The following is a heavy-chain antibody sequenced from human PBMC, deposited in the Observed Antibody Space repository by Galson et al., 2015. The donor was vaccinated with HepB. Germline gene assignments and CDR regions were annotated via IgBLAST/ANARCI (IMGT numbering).Heavy chain of an antibody. V-gene: IGHV1-69*05. CDR1: GGTFSSYG. CDR3: ARDSGSYPNHFDY. CDR2: IIPIFNTT. D-gene: IGHD1-26*01. Sequence: SVKVSCKASGGTFSSYGISWVRQAPGQGLEWMGGIIPIFNTTNHAQKFQGRVTMTRDTSINTAYMELSRLRFDDTVVYYCARDSGSYPNHFDYWGQGTLVIVSS. J-gene: IGHJ4*02.